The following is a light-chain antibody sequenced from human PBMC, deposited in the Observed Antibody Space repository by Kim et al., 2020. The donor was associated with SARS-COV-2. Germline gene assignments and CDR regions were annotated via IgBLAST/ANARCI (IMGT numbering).Light chain of an antibody. CDR2: GAS. CDR1: QSVSSSY. J-gene: IGKJ4*01. CDR3: QQYGSSPPRLT. V-gene: IGKV3-20*01. Sequence: EIVLTQSPGTLSLSPGERATLSCRASQSVSSSYLAWYQRKPGQARRLLIYGASSRATGSPERFSGSGSGTDFTLTISRLEPEDFAVYYCQQYGSSPPRLTFGGGTKVDIK.